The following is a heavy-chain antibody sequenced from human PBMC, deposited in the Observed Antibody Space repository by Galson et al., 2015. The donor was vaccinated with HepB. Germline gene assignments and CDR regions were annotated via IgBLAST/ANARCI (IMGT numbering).Heavy chain of an antibody. CDR3: ARELIVVVPAASGGFDP. V-gene: IGHV6-1*01. CDR1: GDSVSSNSAA. D-gene: IGHD2-2*01. Sequence: CAISGDSVSSNSAAWNWIRQSPSRGLEWLGRTYYRSKWYNDYAVSVKSRITINPDTSKNQFSLQLNSVTPEDTAVYYCARELIVVVPAASGGFDPWGQGTLVTVSS. J-gene: IGHJ5*02. CDR2: TYYRSKWYN.